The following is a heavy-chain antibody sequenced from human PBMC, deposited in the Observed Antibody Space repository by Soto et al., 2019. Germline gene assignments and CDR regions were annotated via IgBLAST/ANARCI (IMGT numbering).Heavy chain of an antibody. Sequence: EVQLLESGGGLVQPGGSLRLSCAASGFTFSSYAMSWVRQAPGKGLEWVSAISGSGGSTYYADSVKGRFTISRDNSKNSLYLQMNRLRAEDTAVYYCSKYDCSSTSCYAVYYYYMDVWGKGATVTVS. CDR2: ISGSGGST. CDR1: GFTFSSYA. J-gene: IGHJ6*03. CDR3: SKYDCSSTSCYAVYYYYMDV. V-gene: IGHV3-23*01. D-gene: IGHD2-2*01.